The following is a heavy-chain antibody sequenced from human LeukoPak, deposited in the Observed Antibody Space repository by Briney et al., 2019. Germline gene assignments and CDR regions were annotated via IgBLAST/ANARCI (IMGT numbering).Heavy chain of an antibody. V-gene: IGHV3-66*01. Sequence: PGGSLRLSCAASGFTVSSNYMSWVRQAPGKGLEWVSVIYSGGSTYYADSVKGRFTISRDNSKNTLYLQMNSLRAEDTAVYYCARDLYDSSGYYVDYWGQGTLVTVSS. CDR1: GFTVSSNY. CDR3: ARDLYDSSGYYVDY. D-gene: IGHD3-22*01. J-gene: IGHJ4*02. CDR2: IYSGGST.